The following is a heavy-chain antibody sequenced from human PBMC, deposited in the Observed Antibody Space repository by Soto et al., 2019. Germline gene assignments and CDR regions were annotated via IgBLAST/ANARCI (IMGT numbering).Heavy chain of an antibody. CDR3: ARAGWFGELPGSDPIPIAQDV. Sequence: QVPLVQSGAEVKKPGASVKVSCKASGYTFTSYGISWVRQAPGQGLEWMGWISAYNGNTNYAQKLQGRVTMTTDTSTSTAYMELRSLRSDDTAVYYCARAGWFGELPGSDPIPIAQDVWGKGTTVTVSS. J-gene: IGHJ6*04. CDR1: GYTFTSYG. V-gene: IGHV1-18*01. CDR2: ISAYNGNT. D-gene: IGHD3-10*01.